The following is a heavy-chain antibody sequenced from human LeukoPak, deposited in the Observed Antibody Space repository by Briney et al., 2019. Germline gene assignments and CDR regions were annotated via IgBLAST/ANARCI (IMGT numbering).Heavy chain of an antibody. J-gene: IGHJ4*02. V-gene: IGHV3-30*18. D-gene: IGHD6-13*01. CDR2: ISYDGSDK. CDR1: GFTFSTYG. Sequence: GGSLRLSCAASGFTFSTYGMHWVRQAPGKGLEWVAVISYDGSDKYYADSVKGQFTISRDNSKNTLYLQMNSLRAEDTAVYYCAKDHTSSWYYFDYWGQGTLVTVSS. CDR3: AKDHTSSWYYFDY.